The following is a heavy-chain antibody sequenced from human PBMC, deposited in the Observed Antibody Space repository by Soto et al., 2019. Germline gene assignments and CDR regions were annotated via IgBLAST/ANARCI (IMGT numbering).Heavy chain of an antibody. CDR2: ISAYNGNT. Sequence: ASVXVSXXASGYTFTSXXISXXRXAPGQGXEWMGWISAYNGNTNYAQKLQGRVTMTTDTSTSTAYMELRSLRSDDTAVYYCARDSWSYYDSSGYSNWFDPWGQGTLVTV. V-gene: IGHV1-18*01. CDR1: GYTFTSXX. CDR3: ARDSWSYYDSSGYSNWFDP. D-gene: IGHD3-22*01. J-gene: IGHJ5*02.